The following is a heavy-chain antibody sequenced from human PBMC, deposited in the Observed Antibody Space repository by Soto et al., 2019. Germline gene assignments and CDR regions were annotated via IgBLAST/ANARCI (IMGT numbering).Heavy chain of an antibody. D-gene: IGHD2-15*01. CDR1: GFSLSSSGVC. V-gene: IGHV2-5*02. CDR2: IYWDDDK. Sequence: HITLKESGPPLVKPAQTLTLTCTFSGFSLSSSGVCVGWIRQPPVKALEWLTFIYWDDDKRYSPSLKSRLTITKDTSKNQVVLTLTNMDPVDTATYYCSRLVVAGITYYVDSWGQGTRLTVSS. J-gene: IGHJ4*02. CDR3: SRLVVAGITYYVDS.